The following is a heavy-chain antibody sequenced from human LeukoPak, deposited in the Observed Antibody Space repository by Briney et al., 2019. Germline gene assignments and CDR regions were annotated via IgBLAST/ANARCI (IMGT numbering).Heavy chain of an antibody. CDR1: GFTYSSYW. D-gene: IGHD1-26*01. CDR3: ARDGYSGSYYDY. CDR2: IRKDGNEK. J-gene: IGHJ4*02. V-gene: IGHV3-7*04. Sequence: PGGSLRLSCAVSGFTYSSYWMSWVHQAPGKGLEWVANIRKDGNEKYYVDSVKGRFTISRDNARNSLYLQMNSLRAEDTAVYYCARDGYSGSYYDYWGQGTLVTVSS.